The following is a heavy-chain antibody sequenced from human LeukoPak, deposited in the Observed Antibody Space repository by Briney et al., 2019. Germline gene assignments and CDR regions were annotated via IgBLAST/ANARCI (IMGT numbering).Heavy chain of an antibody. CDR1: GFTFSSYW. Sequence: PGGSLRLSCAASGFTFSSYWMSWVRQAPGRGLEWVANIKVDGSEKFYVDSVKGRFTISRDNAKKSLYLQMNSLRAEDTAVYYCARGLTYYDILTGFHDRLDYFDYWGQGTLVTVSS. V-gene: IGHV3-7*02. CDR2: IKVDGSEK. D-gene: IGHD3-9*01. J-gene: IGHJ4*02. CDR3: ARGLTYYDILTGFHDRLDYFDY.